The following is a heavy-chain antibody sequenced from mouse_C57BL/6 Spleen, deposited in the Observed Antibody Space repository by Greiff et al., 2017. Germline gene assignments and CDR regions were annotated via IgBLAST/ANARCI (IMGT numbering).Heavy chain of an antibody. CDR2: INPNNGGT. D-gene: IGHD1-1*01. J-gene: IGHJ2*01. CDR3: ARSDYYGSSDYFDY. Sequence: DVQLQESGPELVKPGASVKIPCKASGYTFTDYNMDWVKQSHGKSLEWIGDINPNNGGTIYNQKFKGKATLTVDKSSSTAYMELRSLTSEDTAVYYCARSDYYGSSDYFDYWGQGTTLTVSS. V-gene: IGHV1-18*01. CDR1: GYTFTDYN.